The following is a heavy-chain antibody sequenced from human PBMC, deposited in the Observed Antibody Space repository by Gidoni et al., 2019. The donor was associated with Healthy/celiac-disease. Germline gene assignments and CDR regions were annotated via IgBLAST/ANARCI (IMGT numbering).Heavy chain of an antibody. CDR2: INAGNGNT. V-gene: IGHV1-3*01. Sequence: QVQLVQSGAEVKKPGASVKVSCKASGYTFTSYAMHWVRQAPGQRLEWMGWINAGNGNTKYSQKFQGRVTITRDTSASTAYMELSSLRSEDTAVYYCARWRGSGPRGGGFDYWGQGTLVTVSS. CDR3: ARWRGSGPRGGGFDY. D-gene: IGHD1-26*01. CDR1: GYTFTSYA. J-gene: IGHJ4*02.